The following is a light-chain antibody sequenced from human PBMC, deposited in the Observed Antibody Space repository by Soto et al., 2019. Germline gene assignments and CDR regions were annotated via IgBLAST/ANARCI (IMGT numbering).Light chain of an antibody. CDR3: AAWDDSLISYV. V-gene: IGLV1-44*01. Sequence: QPVLTQPPSASGTPGQRVTISCSGSSSNIGSNTVNWYQQLPGTAPKLLIYSNNQRPSGVPDRFSGSKSGTSASLAISGLQSEDEADYYCAAWDDSLISYVFGTGTKLTVL. CDR2: SNN. J-gene: IGLJ1*01. CDR1: SSNIGSNT.